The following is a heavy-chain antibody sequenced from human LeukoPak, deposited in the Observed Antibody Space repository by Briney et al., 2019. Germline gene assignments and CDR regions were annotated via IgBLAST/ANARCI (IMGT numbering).Heavy chain of an antibody. V-gene: IGHV3-7*01. CDR3: ARGMTTVTPRYMDV. J-gene: IGHJ6*03. CDR2: IKQDGSEK. CDR1: GFTFSSYW. Sequence: GGSLRLSCAASGFTFSSYWMSWVRQAPGKGLEWVANIKQDGSEKYYVDSVKGRSTISRDNAKNSLYLQMNSLRAEETAVYYCARGMTTVTPRYMDVWGKGTTVTVSS. D-gene: IGHD4-17*01.